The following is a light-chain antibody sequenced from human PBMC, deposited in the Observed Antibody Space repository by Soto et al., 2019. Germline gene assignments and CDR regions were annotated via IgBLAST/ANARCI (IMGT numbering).Light chain of an antibody. CDR3: TSYTTHLYV. CDR1: YSDVGGDDF. Sequence: QSVLTQPASVSGSPGQSITISCTGSYSDVGGDDFVSWYQHHPGKAPKLIIYEVSYRPSGVSNRFSGSKSGNTASLTISGLQAEDEADYYCTSYTTHLYVFGSGTKVTVL. V-gene: IGLV2-14*01. CDR2: EVS. J-gene: IGLJ1*01.